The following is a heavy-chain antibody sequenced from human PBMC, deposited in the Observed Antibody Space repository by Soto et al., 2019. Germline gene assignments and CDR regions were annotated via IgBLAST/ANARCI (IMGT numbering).Heavy chain of an antibody. J-gene: IGHJ6*02. CDR1: GGSISSSSYY. CDR3: AGILAARSSYYSYGMDV. V-gene: IGHV4-39*01. CDR2: IYYSGST. Sequence: NPSETLSLTCTVSGGSISSSSYYWGWIRQPPGKGLEWIGSIYYSGSTYYNPSLKSRVTISVDTSKNQFSLKLSSVTAADTAVYYCAGILAARSSYYSYGMDVWGQGTTVTVSS. D-gene: IGHD6-19*01.